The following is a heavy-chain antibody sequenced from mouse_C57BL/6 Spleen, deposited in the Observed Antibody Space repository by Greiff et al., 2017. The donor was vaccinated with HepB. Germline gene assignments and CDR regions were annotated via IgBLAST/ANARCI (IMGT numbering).Heavy chain of an antibody. Sequence: QVQLQQPGAELVKPGASVKLSCKASGYTFTSYWMQWVKQRPGQGLEWIGEIDPSDSYTNYNQKFKGKATLTVDTSSSTAYMQFSSLTSEDSAVYYCANSYSYWGQGTSVTVSS. CDR2: IDPSDSYT. V-gene: IGHV1-50*01. J-gene: IGHJ4*01. CDR1: GYTFTSYW. D-gene: IGHD2-10*01. CDR3: ANSYSY.